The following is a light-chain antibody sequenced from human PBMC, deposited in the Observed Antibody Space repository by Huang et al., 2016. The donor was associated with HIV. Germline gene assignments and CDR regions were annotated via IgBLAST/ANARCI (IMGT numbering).Light chain of an antibody. CDR3: QLRSTWPGDT. Sequence: EIVLTQSPATLSLSPGERATLSCRASQTVSSYLAWYQQKPGQAPRLLIYDASNRATGIPAMFSGSGSGTDFTLTISSLEPEDFAVYYCQLRSTWPGDTFGGGTKVEIK. CDR2: DAS. V-gene: IGKV3-11*01. J-gene: IGKJ4*01. CDR1: QTVSSY.